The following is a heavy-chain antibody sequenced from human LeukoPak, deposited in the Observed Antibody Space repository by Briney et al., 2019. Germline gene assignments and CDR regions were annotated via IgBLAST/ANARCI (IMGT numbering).Heavy chain of an antibody. D-gene: IGHD3-10*01. J-gene: IGHJ4*02. CDR1: GFTFSSYW. CDR3: ARIGSLSPFP. V-gene: IGHV3-74*01. Sequence: NPGGSLRLSCAASGFTFSSYWVHWVRQAPGKGLVWVSRIDTDGSTTSYADSVKGRFTISRDNAKNTLYLQMNSLRAEDTAVYYCARIGSLSPFPWGQGTLVTVSS. CDR2: IDTDGSTT.